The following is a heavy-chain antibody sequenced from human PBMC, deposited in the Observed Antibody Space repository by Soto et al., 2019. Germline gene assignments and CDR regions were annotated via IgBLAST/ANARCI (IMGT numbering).Heavy chain of an antibody. Sequence: EVQLVESGGDLVQPGGSLRLSCAASGFTFTTYWMHWVRQAPGKGLVWVSRISSDGSSTSYADSVKGRFTISRDNAKNTVYLQMNSLRAEDTAVYYWAAGLRAYWGQGTLVTVSS. V-gene: IGHV3-74*01. J-gene: IGHJ4*02. CDR3: AAGLRAY. CDR1: GFTFTTYW. CDR2: ISSDGSST.